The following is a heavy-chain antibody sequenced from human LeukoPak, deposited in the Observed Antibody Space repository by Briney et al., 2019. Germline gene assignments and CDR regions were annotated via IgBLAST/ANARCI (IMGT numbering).Heavy chain of an antibody. Sequence: GGSLRLSCAASGFTFSSYSMHWVRQAPGKGLEWVSVIYSGGSTYYADSVKGRFTISRDNSKNTLYLQMNSLRAEDTAVYYCARGRDYGDYWGQGTLVTVSS. CDR3: ARGRDYGDY. CDR2: IYSGGST. D-gene: IGHD3-10*01. CDR1: GFTFSSYS. V-gene: IGHV3-53*01. J-gene: IGHJ4*02.